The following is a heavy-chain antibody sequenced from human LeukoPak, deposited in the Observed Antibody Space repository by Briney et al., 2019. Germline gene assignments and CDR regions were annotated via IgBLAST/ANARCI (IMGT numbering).Heavy chain of an antibody. D-gene: IGHD6-13*01. CDR2: TYYRSKWSN. V-gene: IGHV6-1*01. J-gene: IGHJ6*03. Sequence: SQTLSLTCAISGDSVSSNSAAWNWIRQSPSRGLEWLGRTYYRSKWSNDYAVSVKSRITVNPDTSKNQFSLQLSSVTPEDTAVYYCARDRGSSSWSITLYYYYYMDVWGKGTTVTVSS. CDR1: GDSVSSNSAA. CDR3: ARDRGSSSWSITLYYYYYMDV.